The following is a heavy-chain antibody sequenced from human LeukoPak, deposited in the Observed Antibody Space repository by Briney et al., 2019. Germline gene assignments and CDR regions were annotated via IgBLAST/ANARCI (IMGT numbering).Heavy chain of an antibody. CDR1: GGSISSSNW. CDR3: ARDHLANLASRLFDP. Sequence: PSETLSLTCAVSGGSISSSNWWSWVRQPPGKGLEWIGEIYHSGSTNYNPSLKSRVTISVDTSKNQFSLKLSSVTAADTAVYYCARDHLANLASRLFDPWGQGTLVTVSS. V-gene: IGHV4-4*02. CDR2: IYHSGST. J-gene: IGHJ5*02. D-gene: IGHD3-3*01.